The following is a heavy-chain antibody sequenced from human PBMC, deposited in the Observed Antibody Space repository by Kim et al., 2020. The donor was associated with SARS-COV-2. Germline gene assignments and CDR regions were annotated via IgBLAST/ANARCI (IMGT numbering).Heavy chain of an antibody. V-gene: IGHV4-39*01. J-gene: IGHJ4*02. CDR2: IYYSGST. D-gene: IGHD2-2*01. CDR1: GGSISSSSYY. CDR3: AGQYQLLCRSCVDY. Sequence: SETLSLTCTVSGGSISSSSYYWGWIRQPPGKGLEWIGSIYYSGSTYYNPSLKSRVTISVDTSKNQFSLKLSSVTAAATAVYYCAGQYQLLCRSCVDYWGQGTLVTVSS.